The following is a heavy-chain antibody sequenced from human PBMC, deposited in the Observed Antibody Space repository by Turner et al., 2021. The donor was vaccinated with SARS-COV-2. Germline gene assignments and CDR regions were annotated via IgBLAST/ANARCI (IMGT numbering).Heavy chain of an antibody. Sequence: EVQLVESGGGLVQPGGSLRLSCAASGFAFGSYWMSWVRHAPGMGLQWVANIDYDGDKIYYAESVRGRFTVSRDNAYSSLHLDMTSLRVEDTGLYYCARGLGGSGDFWGQGTRVNVSS. CDR3: ARGLGGSGDF. V-gene: IGHV3-7*01. CDR2: IDYDGDKI. CDR1: GFAFGSYW. D-gene: IGHD6-25*01. J-gene: IGHJ4*02.